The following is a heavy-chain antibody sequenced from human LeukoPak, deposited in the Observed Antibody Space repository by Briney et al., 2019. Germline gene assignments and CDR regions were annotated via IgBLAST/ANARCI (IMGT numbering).Heavy chain of an antibody. CDR1: GGSISSYY. CDR3: ATGDYRYYYYGMDV. V-gene: IGHV4-59*01. CDR2: IYYSGST. Sequence: SETLSLTCTVSGGSISSYYWSWIRQPPGKGLEWIGYIYYSGSTNYNPSLKSRVTISVDTSKNQFSLKLSSVTAADTAVYYCATGDYRYYYYGMDVWGQGTTVTVSS. D-gene: IGHD4-17*01. J-gene: IGHJ6*02.